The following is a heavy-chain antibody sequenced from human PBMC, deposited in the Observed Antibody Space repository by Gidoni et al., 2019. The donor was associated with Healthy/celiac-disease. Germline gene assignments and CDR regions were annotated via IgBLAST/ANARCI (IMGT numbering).Heavy chain of an antibody. V-gene: IGHV1-18*01. Sequence: QVQLVQSGAAVKKPGASVKVSCQASRSTFTSYGISWVRQAPGEGLEWMGWISAYNGNTNYAQKLQGRVTMSTDTATSTAYMEMRSLRSDDTAVYYCARGRDYGDYFDYWGQGTLVTVSS. D-gene: IGHD4-17*01. CDR3: ARGRDYGDYFDY. CDR2: ISAYNGNT. J-gene: IGHJ4*02. CDR1: RSTFTSYG.